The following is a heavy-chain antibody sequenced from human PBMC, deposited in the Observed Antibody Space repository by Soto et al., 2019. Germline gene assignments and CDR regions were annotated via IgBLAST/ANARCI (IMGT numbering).Heavy chain of an antibody. D-gene: IGHD5-12*01. CDR2: IFSSGST. J-gene: IGHJ4*02. V-gene: IGHV4-4*07. CDR1: GGSINTFY. Sequence: SETLSLTCTVSGGSINTFYWSWVRQPAGKGLEWIGRIFSSGSTSFNPSLESRVAMSVDTSKNHFSLNLSSVTAADMAVYYCAREGSYSAYNFAHGIQSWSFDFWGQGALVTVSS. CDR3: AREGSYSAYNFAHGIQSWSFDF.